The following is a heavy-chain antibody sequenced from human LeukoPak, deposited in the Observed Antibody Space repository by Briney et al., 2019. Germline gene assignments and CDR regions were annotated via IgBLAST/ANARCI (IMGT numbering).Heavy chain of an antibody. CDR1: GYTFTSYG. V-gene: IGHV1-18*01. J-gene: IGHJ4*02. CDR3: ARAENDYGDLFDY. CDR2: TSACNGNT. D-gene: IGHD4-17*01. Sequence: ASVKVSCKASGYTFTSYGISWVRQAPGQGLEWMGWTSACNGNTNYAQKLQGRVTRTTDTSTSTAYMELRSLRSDDTAVYYCARAENDYGDLFDYWGQGTLVTVSS.